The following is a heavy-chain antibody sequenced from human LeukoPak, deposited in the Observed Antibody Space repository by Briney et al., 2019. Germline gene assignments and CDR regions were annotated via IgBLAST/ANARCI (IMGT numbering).Heavy chain of an antibody. Sequence: GESLKISCKGSGYSFTSYWIGCVRPIPGKGLEWIGIIEPGDSATRSSPSFQGQSTISAAKSSSPAYLQWSSLKASDTAMYYWARHRREVGSSWLGADYWGQGTLATASS. CDR2: IEPGDSAT. D-gene: IGHD6-13*01. CDR3: ARHRREVGSSWLGADY. V-gene: IGHV5-51*01. J-gene: IGHJ4*02. CDR1: GYSFTSYW.